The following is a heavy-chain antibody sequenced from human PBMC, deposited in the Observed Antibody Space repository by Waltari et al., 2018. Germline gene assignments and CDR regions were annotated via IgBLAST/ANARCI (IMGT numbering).Heavy chain of an antibody. D-gene: IGHD3-3*01. CDR2: IYHSGST. CDR1: GYSISSGYY. CDR3: ARHIATYYDFWSGYPDY. Sequence: QVQLQESGPGLVKPSETLSLTCAVSGYSISSGYYWGWIRQPPGKGLEWIGSIYHSGSTYDNPSLKSRVTISVDTSKNQFSLKLSSVTAADTAVYYCARHIATYYDFWSGYPDYWGQGTLVTVSS. V-gene: IGHV4-38-2*01. J-gene: IGHJ4*02.